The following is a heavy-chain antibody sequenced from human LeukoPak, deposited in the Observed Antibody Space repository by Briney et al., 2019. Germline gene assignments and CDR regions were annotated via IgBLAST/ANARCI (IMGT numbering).Heavy chain of an antibody. D-gene: IGHD2-8*01. V-gene: IGHV4-39*01. CDR3: TGIVLMVYANWFDP. CDR2: IYYSGST. Sequence: SETLSLTCTVTGSTSSSRSNSWGLIRQPPGKGLAWVGSIYYSGSTYYNPSLKSRVTISVDTSKNQFSLKLRTVTAADTAVYFCTGIVLMVYANWFDPGGLGTLVNVSS. J-gene: IGHJ5*02. CDR1: GSTSSSRSNS.